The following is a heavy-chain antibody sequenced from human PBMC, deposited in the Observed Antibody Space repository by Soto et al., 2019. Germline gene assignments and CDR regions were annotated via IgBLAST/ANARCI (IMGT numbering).Heavy chain of an antibody. V-gene: IGHV3-23*01. CDR2: ISGSGGST. CDR3: AKDNTVLLWFGELDALSFDY. D-gene: IGHD3-10*01. CDR1: GFTFSSYA. Sequence: GGSLRLSCAASGFTFSSYAMSWVRQAPGKGLEWVSAISGSGGSTYYADSVKGRFTISRDNSKNTLYLQMNSLRAEDTAVYYCAKDNTVLLWFGELDALSFDYWGQGTLVTVSS. J-gene: IGHJ4*02.